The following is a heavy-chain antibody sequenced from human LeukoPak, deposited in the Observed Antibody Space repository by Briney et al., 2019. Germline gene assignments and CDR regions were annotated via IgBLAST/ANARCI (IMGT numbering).Heavy chain of an antibody. Sequence: GGSLRLSCAASGFNFGSYAMNWVRQVPGKGLEWVSVISRSGGSTYYADSVKGRFTISRDNSENKLFLQINSLRAEDTAVYYCASVAVGSDFDYWGQGTLVTVSS. CDR1: GFNFGSYA. CDR2: ISRSGGST. D-gene: IGHD6-19*01. V-gene: IGHV3-23*01. CDR3: ASVAVGSDFDY. J-gene: IGHJ4*02.